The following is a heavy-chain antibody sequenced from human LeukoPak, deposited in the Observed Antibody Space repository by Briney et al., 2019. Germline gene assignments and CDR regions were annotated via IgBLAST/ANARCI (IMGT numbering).Heavy chain of an antibody. V-gene: IGHV3-23*01. CDR1: GFTFSSYA. D-gene: IGHD2-2*01. J-gene: IGHJ4*02. CDR2: ISGSGGST. CDR3: AVPPPLVVPAADDSGGYYFDY. Sequence: GGSLRLSCAASGFTFSSYAMSWVRQAPGKGLEWASAISGSGGSTYYADSVKGRFTISRDNSKNTLYLQMNSLRAEDTAVYYRAVPPPLVVPAADDSGGYYFDYWGQGTLVTVSS.